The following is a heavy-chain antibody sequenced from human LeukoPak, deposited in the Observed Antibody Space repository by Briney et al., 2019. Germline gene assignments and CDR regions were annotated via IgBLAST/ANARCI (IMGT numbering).Heavy chain of an antibody. CDR3: ARSESSTSGRYYGMDV. CDR1: GFTFRGYS. CDR2: ITSSSSAI. D-gene: IGHD2-2*01. V-gene: IGHV3-48*02. Sequence: PGGSLRLSCAAYGFTFRGYSMNWVRQAPGKGLEWVSYITSSSSAIYYADSVKGRFTISRDNARSSLYLQMNSLRDEDTAIYYCARSESSTSGRYYGMDVWGQGTTVTVSS. J-gene: IGHJ6*02.